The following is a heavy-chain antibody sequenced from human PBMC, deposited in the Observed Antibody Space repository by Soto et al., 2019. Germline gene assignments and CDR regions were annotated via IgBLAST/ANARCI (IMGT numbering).Heavy chain of an antibody. Sequence: VQLVQSGAEVKKPGASVKDSCKASGYIFIHYYIHWVRQAPGQGLEWMAIINPNGGSTNYAQTFRGRATVTSDTSTSTVSMELNSLGFDDTAVYFCARSLLQGDFWCQGNLVTVSS. D-gene: IGHD2-21*01. CDR1: GYIFIHYY. J-gene: IGHJ4*02. CDR2: INPNGGST. V-gene: IGHV1-46*01. CDR3: ARSLLQGDF.